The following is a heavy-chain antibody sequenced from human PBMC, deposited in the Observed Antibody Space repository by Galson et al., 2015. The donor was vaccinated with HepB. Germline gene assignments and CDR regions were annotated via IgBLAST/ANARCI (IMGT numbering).Heavy chain of an antibody. CDR1: GFTLSSHA. Sequence: SLRLSCAASGFTLSSHAMTWVRQAPGKGLEWVSGISGSGGNIYYADSVKGRFAISRDNSKNTLYLQMNSLRAEDTAVYYCAKVSARCSSSGCQTTRSPSDCWGQGTLVTVSS. D-gene: IGHD2-2*01. CDR2: ISGSGGNI. CDR3: AKVSARCSSSGCQTTRSPSDC. J-gene: IGHJ4*02. V-gene: IGHV3-23*01.